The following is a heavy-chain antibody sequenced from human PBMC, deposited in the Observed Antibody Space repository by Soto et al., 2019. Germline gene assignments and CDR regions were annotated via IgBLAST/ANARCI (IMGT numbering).Heavy chain of an antibody. CDR1: GFTFSSYA. CDR2: ISYDGSNK. D-gene: IGHD4-4*01. CDR3: ARDQHYTYYYYGMDV. J-gene: IGHJ6*02. Sequence: GGSLRLSCAASGFTFSSYAMHWVRQAPGKGLEWVAVISYDGSNKYYADSVKGRFTISRDNSKNTLYLQMNSLRAEDTAVYYCARDQHYTYYYYGMDVWGQGTTVTVSS. V-gene: IGHV3-30-3*01.